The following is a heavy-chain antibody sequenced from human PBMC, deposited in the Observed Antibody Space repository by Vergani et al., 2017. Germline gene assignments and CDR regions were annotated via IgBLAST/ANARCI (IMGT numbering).Heavy chain of an antibody. CDR3: AREERSNTSPFVGD. CDR1: GFTLSSYS. J-gene: IGHJ4*02. D-gene: IGHD2/OR15-2a*01. Sequence: EVQLVESGGGLAQPGGSLRLSCAASGFTLSSYSMNWVRQAPGKGLEWVSAISGHGDRTYYADSVKGRFTISRDNSKNTVYLQMNSLKAEDRATYYCAREERSNTSPFVGDWGQGTLVTV. V-gene: IGHV3-23*04. CDR2: ISGHGDRT.